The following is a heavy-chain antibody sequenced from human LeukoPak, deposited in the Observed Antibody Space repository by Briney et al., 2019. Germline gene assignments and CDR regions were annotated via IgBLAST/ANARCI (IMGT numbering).Heavy chain of an antibody. J-gene: IGHJ4*02. V-gene: IGHV4-39*01. CDR2: IYYSGST. CDR1: GGSISSSSYY. CDR3: AALVLRYFDWLPFDY. Sequence: SETLSLTCTVSGGSISSSSYYWGWIRQPPGKGLEWIGSIYYSGSTYYNPSLKSRVTISVDTSKNQFSLKLSSVTAADTAAYYCAALVLRYFDWLPFDYWGQGTLVTVSS. D-gene: IGHD3-9*01.